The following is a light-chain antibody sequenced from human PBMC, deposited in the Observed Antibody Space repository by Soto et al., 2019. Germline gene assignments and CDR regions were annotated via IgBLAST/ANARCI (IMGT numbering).Light chain of an antibody. Sequence: EIVLTQSPGTLSLSPGERATLSCRASQSVSDSYLAWYQQKPGQAPRLLIYASSRATGIPDRFSGSGSGTDFTLIISRLEHEYFAVYYCQHYGTSALFGPGTRVDIK. CDR1: QSVSDSY. V-gene: IGKV3-20*01. CDR3: QHYGTSAL. CDR2: AS. J-gene: IGKJ3*01.